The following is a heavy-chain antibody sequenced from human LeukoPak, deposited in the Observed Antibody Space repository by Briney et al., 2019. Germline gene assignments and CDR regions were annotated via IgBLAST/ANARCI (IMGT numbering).Heavy chain of an antibody. D-gene: IGHD4-23*01. J-gene: IGHJ4*02. CDR3: ARFIGGNRRYFDY. CDR1: GGTFSSYA. Sequence: SVKVSCKASGGTFSSYAISWVRQAPGQGLEWMGGIIPIFGTANYAQKFQGRVTTTTDESTSTAYMELSSLRSEDTAVYYCARFIGGNRRYFDYWGQGTLVTVSS. V-gene: IGHV1-69*05. CDR2: IIPIFGTA.